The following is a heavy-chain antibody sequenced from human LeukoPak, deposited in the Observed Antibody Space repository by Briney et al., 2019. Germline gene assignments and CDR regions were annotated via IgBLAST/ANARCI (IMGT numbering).Heavy chain of an antibody. CDR3: ARGNYYGSGSYQPPFDY. Sequence: GGSLRLSCAASGLTFTSYAMHWVRQAPGKGLEWVAVISYDGSNKYYANSVKGRFTISRDNSKNTLYLQMNSLRAEDTAVYYCARGNYYGSGSYQPPFDYWGQGTLVTVSS. CDR1: GLTFTSYA. D-gene: IGHD3-10*01. CDR2: ISYDGSNK. J-gene: IGHJ4*02. V-gene: IGHV3-30*04.